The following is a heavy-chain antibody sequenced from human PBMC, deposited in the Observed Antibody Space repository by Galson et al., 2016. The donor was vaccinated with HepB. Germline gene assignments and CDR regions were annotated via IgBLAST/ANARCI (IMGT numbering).Heavy chain of an antibody. D-gene: IGHD2/OR15-2a*01. CDR1: GVSFSDFY. CDR2: ISNRATT. V-gene: IGHV4-59*08. CDR3: ARQNSRGLVWRNYLDY. Sequence: ETLSLTCSVSGVSFSDFYWNWIRQRPGEGLEWIGYISNRATTIYNPSLRSRVTISLDTSKSQFFLRMSSVTAADTAIFYCARQNSRGLVWRNYLDYWGQGSLVTVSS. J-gene: IGHJ4*02.